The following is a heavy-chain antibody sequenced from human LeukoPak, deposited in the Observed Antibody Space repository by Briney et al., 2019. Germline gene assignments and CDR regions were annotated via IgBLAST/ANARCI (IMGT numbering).Heavy chain of an antibody. V-gene: IGHV4-59*12. CDR2: IYYSGST. CDR3: ARAPSSMVRGVISPRHYYYYGMDV. CDR1: GGSISSYY. J-gene: IGHJ6*02. D-gene: IGHD3-10*01. Sequence: SETLSLTCTVSGGSISSYYWSWIRQPPGKGLEWIGYIYYSGSTNYNPSLKSRVTISVDTSKNQFSLKLSSVTAADTAVYYCARAPSSMVRGVISPRHYYYYGMDVWGQGTTVTVSS.